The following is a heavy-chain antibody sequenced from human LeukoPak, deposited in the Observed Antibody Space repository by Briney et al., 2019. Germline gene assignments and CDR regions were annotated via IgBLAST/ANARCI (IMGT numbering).Heavy chain of an antibody. CDR3: ARDSKYGDPTDY. J-gene: IGHJ4*02. V-gene: IGHV3-48*04. Sequence: GGSLRLSCAASGFTFSSYSMNWVRQAAGKGLEWVSYITGSSSTINYADSVKGRFTISRDNAKNSLYLQMNSLRAEDTALYYCARDSKYGDPTDYWGQGTLVTVSS. D-gene: IGHD4-17*01. CDR2: ITGSSSTI. CDR1: GFTFSSYS.